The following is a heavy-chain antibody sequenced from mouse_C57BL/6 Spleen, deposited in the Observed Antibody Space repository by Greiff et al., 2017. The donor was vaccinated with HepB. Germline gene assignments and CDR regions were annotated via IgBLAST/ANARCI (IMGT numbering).Heavy chain of an antibody. V-gene: IGHV1-55*01. Sequence: QVQLQQPGAELVKPGASVKMSCKASGYTFTSYWITWVKQRPGQGLEWIGDIYPGSGSTNYNEKFKSKATLTVDTSSSTAYMQLSSLTSEDSAVYYWARSYYDYDGAWFAYWGQGTLVTVSA. J-gene: IGHJ3*01. CDR3: ARSYYDYDGAWFAY. CDR2: IYPGSGST. D-gene: IGHD2-4*01. CDR1: GYTFTSYW.